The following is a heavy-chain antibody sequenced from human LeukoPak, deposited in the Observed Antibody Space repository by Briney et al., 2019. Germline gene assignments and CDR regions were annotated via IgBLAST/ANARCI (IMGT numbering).Heavy chain of an antibody. CDR3: ARDAGWELLRRGIGYYFDY. CDR2: ISSSSSYI. V-gene: IGHV3-21*01. D-gene: IGHD1-26*01. CDR1: GCTFSSYS. Sequence: GGSLRLSCAASGCTFSSYSMNLVRQAPGKGLEWVSSISSSSSYIYYADSVKGRFTISRDNAKNSLYLQMNSLRAEDTAVYYCARDAGWELLRRGIGYYFDYWGQGTLVTVSS. J-gene: IGHJ4*02.